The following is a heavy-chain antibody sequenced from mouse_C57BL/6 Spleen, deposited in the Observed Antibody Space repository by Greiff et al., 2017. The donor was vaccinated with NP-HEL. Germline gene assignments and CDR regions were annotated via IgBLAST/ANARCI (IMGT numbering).Heavy chain of an antibody. J-gene: IGHJ2*01. CDR3: ARDYGSPRFDD. Sequence: QVQLQQSGPELVKPGASVKISCKASGYAFSSSWMNWVKQRPGKGLEWIGRIYPGDGDTNYNGKFKGKATLTADKSSSTAYMQLSSLTSEDSAVYFCARDYGSPRFDDWGQGTTLTVSS. V-gene: IGHV1-82*01. D-gene: IGHD1-1*01. CDR1: GYAFSSSW. CDR2: IYPGDGDT.